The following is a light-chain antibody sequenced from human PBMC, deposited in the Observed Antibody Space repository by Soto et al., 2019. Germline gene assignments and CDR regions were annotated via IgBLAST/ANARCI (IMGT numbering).Light chain of an antibody. CDR1: QSIRRY. V-gene: IGKV1-39*01. Sequence: DIQMTQYQSCLPASVGDRITITFRASQSIRRYLNWYLQKPGKAPKLLIYDASSLQIGVPSRFSGSGSGTDFTLTVRSLQPEDFATYYCQQSYSAPLTFGGGTKVDIK. CDR3: QQSYSAPLT. J-gene: IGKJ4*01. CDR2: DAS.